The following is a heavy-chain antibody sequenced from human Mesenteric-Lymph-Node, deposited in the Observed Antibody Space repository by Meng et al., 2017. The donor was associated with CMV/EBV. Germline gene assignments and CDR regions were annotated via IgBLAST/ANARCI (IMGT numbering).Heavy chain of an antibody. CDR3: ARDTSPYYFGSGSPLFDY. Sequence: GESLKISCVASGITFSTYTMTWVRQAPGKGLEWVANIKQDGSEKYYVDSVKGRFTISRDNAKNSLYLQMNSLRAEDTAVYYCARDTSPYYFGSGSPLFDYWGQGTLVTVSS. CDR2: IKQDGSEK. J-gene: IGHJ4*02. CDR1: GITFSTYT. D-gene: IGHD3-10*01. V-gene: IGHV3-7*01.